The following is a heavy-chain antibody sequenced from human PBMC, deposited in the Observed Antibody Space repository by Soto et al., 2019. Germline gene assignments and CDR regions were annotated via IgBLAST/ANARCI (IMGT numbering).Heavy chain of an antibody. CDR1: GFTFSSYG. CDR3: AKDTLLEAEQNTLSFYYGMDV. D-gene: IGHD3-3*01. CDR2: ISYDGSNK. J-gene: IGHJ6*02. Sequence: GGSLRLSCAASGFTFSSYGMHWVRQAPGKGLEWVAVISYDGSNKYYADSVKGRFTISRDNSKNTLYLQMNSLRAEDTAVYYCAKDTLLEAEQNTLSFYYGMDVWGQGTTVTFTS. V-gene: IGHV3-30*18.